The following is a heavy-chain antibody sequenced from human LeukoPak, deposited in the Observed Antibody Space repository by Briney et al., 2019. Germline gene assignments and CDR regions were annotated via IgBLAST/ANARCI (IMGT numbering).Heavy chain of an antibody. J-gene: IGHJ5*02. CDR3: ARGASTVTTRWFDL. V-gene: IGHV1-3*01. CDR2: INAGNGNT. D-gene: IGHD4-17*01. Sequence: ASVKVSCKASGYTFTSYAMHWVRQAPGQRLEWMGWINAGNGNTKYSQKFQGRVTITRDTSASTAYMELSSLRSEDTAVYYCARGASTVTTRWFDLWGQGTLVTVSS. CDR1: GYTFTSYA.